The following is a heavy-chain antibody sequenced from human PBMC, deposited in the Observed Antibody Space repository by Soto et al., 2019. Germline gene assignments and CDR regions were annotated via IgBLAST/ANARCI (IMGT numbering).Heavy chain of an antibody. CDR1: GFTFSSYA. V-gene: IGHV3-23*01. J-gene: IGHJ4*01. D-gene: IGHD3-22*01. Sequence: GGSLRLACAASGFTFSSYAMGWVRQDPGKGLESVAAISGSGGSTYYADSVKGRFTISRDNSQNTPYLQINSRGAEDTAVYHCAKDISTMIVVVNNYWGHGSL. CDR3: AKDISTMIVVVNNY. CDR2: ISGSGGST.